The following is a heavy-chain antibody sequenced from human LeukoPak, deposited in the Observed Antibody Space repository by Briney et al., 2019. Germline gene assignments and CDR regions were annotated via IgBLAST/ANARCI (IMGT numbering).Heavy chain of an antibody. CDR1: GFTFSDYY. J-gene: IGHJ6*02. D-gene: IGHD2-2*01. CDR3: ASIVVVPAATGPPYYGMDV. V-gene: IGHV3-11*01. CDR2: ISSSGSTI. Sequence: GGSLRLSCAASGFTFSDYYMSWIRQAPGKGLEWVSYISSSGSTIYHADSVKGRFTISRDNAKNSLYLQMNSLRAEDTAVYYCASIVVVPAATGPPYYGMDVWGQGTTVTVSS.